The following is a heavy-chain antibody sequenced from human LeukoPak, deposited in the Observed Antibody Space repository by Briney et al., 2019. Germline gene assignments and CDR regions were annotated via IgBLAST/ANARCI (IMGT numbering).Heavy chain of an antibody. J-gene: IGHJ6*03. D-gene: IGHD5-18*01. Sequence: SETLSLTCTVSGGSISSYYWSWIRQPPGKGLEWIGYIYYSGSTNYNPSLKSRVTISVDTSKNQFSLKLSSVTAADTAVYYCARGWNGYSYGYGRYYYYYMDVWGKGTTVTISS. CDR2: IYYSGST. CDR1: GGSISSYY. V-gene: IGHV4-59*01. CDR3: ARGWNGYSYGYGRYYYYYMDV.